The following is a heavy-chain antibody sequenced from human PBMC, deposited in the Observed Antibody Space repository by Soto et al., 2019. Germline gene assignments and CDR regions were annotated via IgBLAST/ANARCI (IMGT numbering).Heavy chain of an antibody. V-gene: IGHV1-24*01. D-gene: IGHD3-10*01. Sequence: QVHWVQSGAEVKKPGASVKVSCKVSGYSLNELSIHWVRQAPGKGLEWMGGFDPEDGEIVYAQKFQGRVTMTEDTSTDTANMDLSSLRSEDTAVYYCATGGPAGDFDNWGQGTRVTVPS. CDR1: GYSLNELS. J-gene: IGHJ4*02. CDR2: FDPEDGEI. CDR3: ATGGPAGDFDN.